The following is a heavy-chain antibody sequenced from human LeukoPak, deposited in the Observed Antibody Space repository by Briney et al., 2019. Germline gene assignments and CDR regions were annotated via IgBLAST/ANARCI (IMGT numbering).Heavy chain of an antibody. CDR2: MYYSGST. V-gene: IGHV4-61*01. J-gene: IGHJ2*01. CDR1: GDSVSSNSYY. Sequence: PSETLPLTCTVSGDSVSSNSYYWSWIRQPPGKGLEWIGYMYYSGSTNYNPSLKSRVTISVDTSKNQFSLKLSSVTAADTALYYCASDSSGYSYWYFDLWGRGTLVTVSS. D-gene: IGHD6-19*01. CDR3: ASDSSGYSYWYFDL.